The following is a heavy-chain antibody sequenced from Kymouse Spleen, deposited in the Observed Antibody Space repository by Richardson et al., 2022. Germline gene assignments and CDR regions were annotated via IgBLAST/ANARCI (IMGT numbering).Heavy chain of an antibody. V-gene: IGHV3-73*02. Sequence: EVQLVESGGGLVQPGGSLKLSCAASGFTFSGSAMHWVRQASGKGLEWVGRIRSKANSYATAYAASVKGRFTISRDDSKNTAYLQMNSLKTEDTAVYYCTRLGIAAAGTWGLL*LLGPGNPGHRLL. CDR2: IRSKANSYAT. J-gene: IGHJ4*02. CDR3: TRLGIAAAGTWGLL*L. D-gene: IGHD6-13*01. CDR1: GFTFSGSA.